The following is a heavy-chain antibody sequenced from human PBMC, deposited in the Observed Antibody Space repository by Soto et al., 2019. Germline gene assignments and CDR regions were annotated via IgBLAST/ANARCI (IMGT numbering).Heavy chain of an antibody. J-gene: IGHJ4*02. Sequence: GESLKISCKGSGYSFTSYWIGWVRQMPGKGLEWMGIIYPGDSDTRYSPSFQGQVTISDDKSISTAYLQWSSLKASDTAMYYCATPSYYYYDSSVYYTHFGLPIYWGQGTLVTVSS. D-gene: IGHD3-22*01. V-gene: IGHV5-51*01. CDR3: ATPSYYYYDSSVYYTHFGLPIY. CDR1: GYSFTSYW. CDR2: IYPGDSDT.